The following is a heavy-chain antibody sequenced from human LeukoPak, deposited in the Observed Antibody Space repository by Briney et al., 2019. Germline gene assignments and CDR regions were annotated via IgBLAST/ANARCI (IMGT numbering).Heavy chain of an antibody. D-gene: IGHD2-15*01. Sequence: ASVKVSCKASGGTFSSYAISWVRQAPGQGLEWMGGIIPIFGTANYAQKFQGRVTITTGESTSTAYMELSSLRSEDTAVYYCASAGKYCSGGSCYSDYWGQGTLVTVSS. V-gene: IGHV1-69*05. CDR1: GGTFSSYA. CDR3: ASAGKYCSGGSCYSDY. CDR2: IIPIFGTA. J-gene: IGHJ4*02.